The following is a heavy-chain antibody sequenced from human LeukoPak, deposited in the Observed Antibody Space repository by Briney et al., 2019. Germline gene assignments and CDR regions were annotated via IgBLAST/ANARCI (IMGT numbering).Heavy chain of an antibody. D-gene: IGHD3-10*01. V-gene: IGHV3-21*04. Sequence: GGSLRLSCAASGFTFSSYSMNWVRQAPGKGPEWVSSISSSSSYIYYADSVKGRFTISRDNAKNSLYLQMNSLRAEDTALYYCARALWNYGSGSYYFDYWGQGTLVTVSS. J-gene: IGHJ4*02. CDR3: ARALWNYGSGSYYFDY. CDR2: ISSSSSYI. CDR1: GFTFSSYS.